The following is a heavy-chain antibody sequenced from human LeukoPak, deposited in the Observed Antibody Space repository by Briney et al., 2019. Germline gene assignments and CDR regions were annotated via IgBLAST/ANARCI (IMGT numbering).Heavy chain of an antibody. CDR2: IFATGHT. CDR3: AREWPGSYDALTGLYEGGYYYDK. J-gene: IGHJ4*02. CDR1: GGSIRNQY. Sequence: SETLSLTCTVSGGSIRNQYWAWMRQPAGKGLEWIGRIFATGHTDSNPSLRSRVTISVDTPRNQFSLRLTSVTAADTAFYYCAREWPGSYDALTGLYEGGYYYDKWGQGTLVTVSS. V-gene: IGHV4-4*07. D-gene: IGHD3-16*01.